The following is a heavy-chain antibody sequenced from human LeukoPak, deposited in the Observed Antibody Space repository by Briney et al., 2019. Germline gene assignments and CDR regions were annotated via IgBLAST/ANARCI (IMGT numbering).Heavy chain of an antibody. J-gene: IGHJ4*02. V-gene: IGHV4-59*01. CDR1: GGSISSYY. CDR3: AREVGQVDY. CDR2: IYYSGST. Sequence: SETLSLTCTVSGGSISSYYWSWIRQPPGKGLEWVGYIYYSGSTNYNPSLKRRVTISVDTSKNQFSLKLSSVTAADTAVYYCAREVGQVDYWGQGTLVTVSS.